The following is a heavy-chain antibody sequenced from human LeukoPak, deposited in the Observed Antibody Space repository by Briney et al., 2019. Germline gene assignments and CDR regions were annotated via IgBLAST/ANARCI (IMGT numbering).Heavy chain of an antibody. Sequence: GESLKISCKGSGYSFTSYWIGWVRQLPGKGLEWMAIIYPGDSDTRYSPSFQGQVTISADKSINTAYLQWSSLKASDTAMYYCARLSYYYDSSGYQYYFDYWGQGTLVTVSS. V-gene: IGHV5-51*01. D-gene: IGHD3-22*01. CDR3: ARLSYYYDSSGYQYYFDY. CDR2: IYPGDSDT. J-gene: IGHJ4*02. CDR1: GYSFTSYW.